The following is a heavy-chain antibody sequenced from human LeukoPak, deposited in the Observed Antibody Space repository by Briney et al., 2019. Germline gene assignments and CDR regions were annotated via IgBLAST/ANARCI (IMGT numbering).Heavy chain of an antibody. D-gene: IGHD5-18*01. CDR3: ARAQGAGYTAVSFSNDYWYFDL. J-gene: IGHJ2*01. Sequence: PGGSLRLSCAASGFTFSNYWMSWVRQAPGKGLEWVANIKEDGSDKYYVDSVKGRFTISRDNAKNSLYLQMNSLRAEDTAVYYCARAQGAGYTAVSFSNDYWYFDLWGRGTLVTVPS. CDR1: GFTFSNYW. V-gene: IGHV3-7*02. CDR2: IKEDGSDK.